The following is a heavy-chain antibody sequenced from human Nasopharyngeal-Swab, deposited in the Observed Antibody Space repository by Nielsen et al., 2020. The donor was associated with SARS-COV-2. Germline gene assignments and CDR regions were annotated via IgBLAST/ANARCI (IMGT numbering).Heavy chain of an antibody. J-gene: IGHJ4*02. Sequence: SVKVSCKASGFTFTSSAVQWVRQARGQRLEWIGWIVVGSGNTNYAQKFQERVTITRDMSTSTAYMELSSPRSEDTAVYYCAGGYCSGGSCYPPEGYWGQGTLVTVSP. CDR3: AGGYCSGGSCYPPEGY. D-gene: IGHD2-15*01. CDR1: GFTFTSSA. V-gene: IGHV1-58*01. CDR2: IVVGSGNT.